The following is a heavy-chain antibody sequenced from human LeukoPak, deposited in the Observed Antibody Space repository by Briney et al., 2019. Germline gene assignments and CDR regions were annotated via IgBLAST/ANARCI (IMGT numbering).Heavy chain of an antibody. CDR1: GFTFSDYY. D-gene: IGHD2-15*01. Sequence: PAGSLRLSCAASGFTFSDYYMSWLRQAPGRGLEWLTFISTSGGAIYYPASVKGRFTISRANVKKSLYLQMNSLKAQDTAVYYCARGLFVAGRFFDSWGQGTLVTVSS. J-gene: IGHJ4*02. CDR3: ARGLFVAGRFFDS. V-gene: IGHV3-11*04. CDR2: ISTSGGAI.